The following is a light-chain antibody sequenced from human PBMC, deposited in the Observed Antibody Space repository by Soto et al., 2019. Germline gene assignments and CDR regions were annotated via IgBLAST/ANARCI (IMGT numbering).Light chain of an antibody. J-gene: IGKJ1*01. Sequence: EIVLTQSPGTLSLSPGEISTLSCRASQSVSSYLARYQQKPGQAPRLLIYDASNRATGIPDRFSASGSGTDFTLTISRLEPEDFAVYYCQQYISSPLTFGQGTKVDI. CDR2: DAS. CDR3: QQYISSPLT. CDR1: QSVSSY. V-gene: IGKV3-20*01.